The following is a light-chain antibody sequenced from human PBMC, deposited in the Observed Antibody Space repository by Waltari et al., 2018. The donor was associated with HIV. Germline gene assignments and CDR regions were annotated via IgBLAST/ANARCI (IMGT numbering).Light chain of an antibody. CDR3: QQYNNWPRT. Sequence: EIVMTQSPATLSVSSGGGATLSCRASQSVFSNLAWYQQKPGQAPRLLIYDASTRATGIPARFGGSGSGTEFTLTISSLQSEDFAVYYCQQYNNWPRTFGQGTKVEIK. V-gene: IGKV3-15*01. J-gene: IGKJ1*01. CDR2: DAS. CDR1: QSVFSN.